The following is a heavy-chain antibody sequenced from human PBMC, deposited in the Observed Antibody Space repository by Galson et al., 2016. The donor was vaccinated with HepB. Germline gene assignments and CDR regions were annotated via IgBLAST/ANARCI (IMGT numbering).Heavy chain of an antibody. CDR3: AAAVGVYYYYYMDV. CDR2: IPSSSTYT. V-gene: IGHV3-11*06. Sequence: SLRLSCAASGFTFSDYYMSWIRQAPGTGLEWVSYIPSSSTYTNYADAVKSRFTNSRDNAKNPLYLQMNSLRAEDTAVYYCAAAVGVYYYYYMDVWGKGTTVTVSS. D-gene: IGHD1-26*01. CDR1: GFTFSDYY. J-gene: IGHJ6*03.